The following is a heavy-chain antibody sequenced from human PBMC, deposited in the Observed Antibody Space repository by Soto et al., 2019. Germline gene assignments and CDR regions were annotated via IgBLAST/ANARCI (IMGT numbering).Heavy chain of an antibody. J-gene: IGHJ1*01. CDR3: AREENCSDGICYSEYFQR. D-gene: IGHD2-15*01. CDR1: GYIFTAYS. Sequence: ATVKVSCKASGYIFTAYSMHWVRQAPGQGLEWMGVVNPSGGSTNYAQKFQGRITMTRDTSTSTVYMDLSSLTSEDTAVYYCAREENCSDGICYSEYFQRWGQGTLVTVSS. CDR2: VNPSGGST. V-gene: IGHV1-46*01.